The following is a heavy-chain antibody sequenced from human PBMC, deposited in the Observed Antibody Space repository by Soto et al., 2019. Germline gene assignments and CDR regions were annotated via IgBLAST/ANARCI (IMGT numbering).Heavy chain of an antibody. J-gene: IGHJ4*02. CDR3: ATSWGRVNQPIPY. CDR1: GGTFSSYA. Sequence: ASVKVSCKASGGTFSSYAISWVRQAPGQGLEWMGGIIPIFGTANYAQKFQGRVTITADESTSTAYMELSSLRSEDTAVYYCATSWGRVNQPIPYWGQGTLVTVSS. V-gene: IGHV1-69*13. CDR2: IIPIFGTA. D-gene: IGHD2-2*01.